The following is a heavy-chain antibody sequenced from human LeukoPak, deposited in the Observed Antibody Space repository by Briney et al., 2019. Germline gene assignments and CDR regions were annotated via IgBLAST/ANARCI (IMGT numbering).Heavy chain of an antibody. CDR2: ISSSSSYI. CDR1: GFTFSSYS. CDR3: SKDLYRAPFEEGFDN. V-gene: IGHV3-21*01. Sequence: PGGFLRLSCAASGFTFSSYSMNWVRQAPGKGLEWVSSISSSSSYIYYADSVKGRFTISRDNAKNSLYLQMNSLRAEDTAVYYCSKDLYRAPFEEGFDNLGQGTMVTVSS. J-gene: IGHJ3*02. D-gene: IGHD2-8*01.